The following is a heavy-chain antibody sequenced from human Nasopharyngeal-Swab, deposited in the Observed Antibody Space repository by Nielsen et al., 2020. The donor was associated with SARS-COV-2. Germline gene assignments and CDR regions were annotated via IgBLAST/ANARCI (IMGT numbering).Heavy chain of an antibody. D-gene: IGHD1-26*01. Sequence: SCTVSGCSISSGDYYWSWIRQPPGKGLEWIGYIYYSGSTYYNPSLKSRVTISVDTSKNQFSLKLSSVTAADTAVYYCARVRRELPNFDYWGQGTLVTVSS. CDR2: IYYSGST. CDR1: GCSISSGDYY. CDR3: ARVRRELPNFDY. J-gene: IGHJ4*02. V-gene: IGHV4-30-4*01.